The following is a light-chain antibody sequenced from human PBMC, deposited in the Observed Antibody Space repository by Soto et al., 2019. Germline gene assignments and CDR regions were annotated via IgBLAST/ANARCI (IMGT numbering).Light chain of an antibody. V-gene: IGKV3-15*01. CDR1: QSVSSN. Sequence: EIVMTQSPATLSVSPGESATLSCRASQSVSSNLAWHQQKPGQAPRILMYDASTRATGISARFSGSGSGTEFTLIISSLQSEDFAVYYCQQYHNWPITFGQGTRLEIK. J-gene: IGKJ5*01. CDR2: DAS. CDR3: QQYHNWPIT.